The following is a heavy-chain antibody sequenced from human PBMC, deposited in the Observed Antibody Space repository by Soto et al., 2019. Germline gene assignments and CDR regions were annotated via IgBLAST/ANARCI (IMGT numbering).Heavy chain of an antibody. D-gene: IGHD1-26*01. CDR3: ARSGQLWEPPSFDY. Sequence: QVQLQESGPGLVKPSQTLSLTCTVSGGSISRGGYYWSWIHQHPGKGLEWIGYIYYSGSTSYNPSLKSRLTISVDTSKNQFSLRVTSVTAADTAVYYCARSGQLWEPPSFDYWGQGILVTVSS. J-gene: IGHJ4*02. V-gene: IGHV4-31*03. CDR2: IYYSGST. CDR1: GGSISRGGYY.